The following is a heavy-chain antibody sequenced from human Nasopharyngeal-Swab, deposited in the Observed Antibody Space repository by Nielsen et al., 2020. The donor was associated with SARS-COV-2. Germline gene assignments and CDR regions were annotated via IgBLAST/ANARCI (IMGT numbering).Heavy chain of an antibody. CDR3: ARHAAGEYQLTYYFDY. CDR2: IYYSGST. Sequence: LRLSCTVSGGSISSGDYYWSWIRQPPGKGLEWIGYIYYSGSTYYNPSLKSRVTISVDTSKNQFSLKLSSVTAADTAVYYCARHAAGEYQLTYYFDYWGQGTLVTVSS. V-gene: IGHV4-30-4*08. J-gene: IGHJ4*02. D-gene: IGHD2-2*01. CDR1: GGSISSGDYY.